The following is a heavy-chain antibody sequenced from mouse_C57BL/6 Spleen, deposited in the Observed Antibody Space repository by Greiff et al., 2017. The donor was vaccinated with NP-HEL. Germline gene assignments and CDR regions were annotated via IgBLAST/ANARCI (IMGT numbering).Heavy chain of an antibody. V-gene: IGHV10-1*01. D-gene: IGHD2-10*01. J-gene: IGHJ4*01. CDR2: IRSNSNNYAT. CDR3: VRHQAYYGNYGAMDY. CDR1: GFSFNTYA. Sequence: EVQLQESGGGLVQPKGSLKLSCAASGFSFNTYAMNWVRQAPGKGLEWVARIRSNSNNYATYYADSVKDRFTISRDDSESMRYMKMNNLKTEDTAMYDCVRHQAYYGNYGAMDYWGQGTSVTVSS.